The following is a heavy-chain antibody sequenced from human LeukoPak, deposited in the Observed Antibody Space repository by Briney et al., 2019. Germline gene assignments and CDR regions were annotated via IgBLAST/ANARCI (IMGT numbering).Heavy chain of an antibody. J-gene: IGHJ4*02. CDR1: GYSFTSYW. Sequence: GESLKISCKGSGYSFTSYWIGWVRQMPGKGLEWMGIIYPGDSDTRYRPSFQGQVTISADKSTSTAYLQWSSLKASDTAMYYCARQDYYDSSRADYWGQGTLVTVSS. V-gene: IGHV5-51*01. CDR3: ARQDYYDSSRADY. D-gene: IGHD3-22*01. CDR2: IYPGDSDT.